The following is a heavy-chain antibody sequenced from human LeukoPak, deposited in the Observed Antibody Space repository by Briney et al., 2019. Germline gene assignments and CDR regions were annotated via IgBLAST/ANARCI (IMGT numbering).Heavy chain of an antibody. Sequence: PSETLPLTCTVSGGSISSGGHDWGWIRQPPGKGLEWIGTSHHSAGTSYNPSLKSRVTISLDTSKNQFSLKLGSVTASDTAVYFCARSLAAAGINWGQGTLVTVSS. J-gene: IGHJ4*02. V-gene: IGHV4-39*01. D-gene: IGHD6-13*01. CDR1: GGSISSGGHD. CDR3: ARSLAAAGIN. CDR2: SHHSAGT.